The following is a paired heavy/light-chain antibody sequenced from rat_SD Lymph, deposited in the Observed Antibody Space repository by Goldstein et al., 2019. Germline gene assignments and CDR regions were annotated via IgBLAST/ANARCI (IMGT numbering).Heavy chain of an antibody. CDR1: GFTFSNYW. CDR2: INTDGSKT. J-gene: IGHJ2*01. Sequence: EVQLVESGGSLVQPGGSLKLSCVASGFTFSNYWMDWVRQTPGKSLEWIGEINTDGSKTNYAPSIKDRFTISRDNAKSTLYLQMSNVKSDDTAIYYCTRKGYWGQGVMVTVSS. V-gene: IGHV11-3*01. CDR3: TRKGY.
Light chain of an antibody. CDR2: WMS. CDR1: KSLLHSNGKTY. Sequence: DIVMTQGALPNPVPSGESASITCQSSKSLLHSNGKTYLNWYLQRPGQSPQLLIYWMSTRASGVSDRFSGSGSGTDFTLKISSVEAEDVGVYYCQQFLEYPRTFGAGTKLELK. V-gene: IGKV2S6*01. J-gene: IGKJ2-1*01. CDR3: QQFLEYPRT.